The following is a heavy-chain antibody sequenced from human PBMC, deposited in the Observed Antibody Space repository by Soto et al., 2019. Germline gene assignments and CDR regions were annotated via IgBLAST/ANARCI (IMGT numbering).Heavy chain of an antibody. V-gene: IGHV3-23*01. Sequence: GGSLRLSCAASGFTFSSYAMNWVRQAPGKGLEWVSALSGSGSSTYYTDSVKGRFTISRDNSQNTLYLQMNSLRVEDTAVYYCARSTYYYDSSGYYQYDYWGQGTLVTV. CDR2: LSGSGSST. CDR1: GFTFSSYA. D-gene: IGHD3-22*01. CDR3: ARSTYYYDSSGYYQYDY. J-gene: IGHJ4*02.